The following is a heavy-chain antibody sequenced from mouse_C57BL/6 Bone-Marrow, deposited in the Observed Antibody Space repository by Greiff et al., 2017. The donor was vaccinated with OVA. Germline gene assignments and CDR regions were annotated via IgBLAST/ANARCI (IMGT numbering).Heavy chain of an antibody. CDR2: INPNNGGT. V-gene: IGHV1-26*01. J-gene: IGHJ4*01. CDR1: GYTFTDYY. D-gene: IGHD1-1*01. Sequence: EVQLQQSGPELVKPGASVKISCKASGYTFTDYYMNWVKQSHGKSLEWIGDINPNNGGTSYTQKFKGKATLTVDKSSSTAYMELRSLTSEDSAVYYCAREPYYYGYYYAMDDWGQGTSVTVAS. CDR3: AREPYYYGYYYAMDD.